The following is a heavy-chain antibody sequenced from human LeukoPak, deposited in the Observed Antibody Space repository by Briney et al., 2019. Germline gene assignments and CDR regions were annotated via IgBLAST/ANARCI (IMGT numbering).Heavy chain of an antibody. V-gene: IGHV1-8*03. Sequence: ASVKVSCKASGYTFTSYDINWVRQATGQGLEWMGWMNPNSGNTGYAQKFQGRVTITRNTSISTAYMELSSLRSEDTAVYYCARYSSGWADAFDIWGQGTMVTVSS. D-gene: IGHD6-19*01. CDR3: ARYSSGWADAFDI. CDR1: GYTFTSYD. J-gene: IGHJ3*02. CDR2: MNPNSGNT.